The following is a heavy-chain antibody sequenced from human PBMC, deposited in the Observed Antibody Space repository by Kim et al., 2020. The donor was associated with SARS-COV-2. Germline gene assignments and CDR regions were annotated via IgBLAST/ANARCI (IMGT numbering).Heavy chain of an antibody. J-gene: IGHJ4*01. CDR2: IKHDACEK. D-gene: IGHD3-10*01. Sequence: GGSLRLSCAASGFWINIYQMAWVRQAPGKWLEWVAAIKHDACEKYYLDSVRGRFTISRDNAENSLSLQMNNLRVEDTAVYYCARDSSWKHLADLFHFDY. V-gene: IGHV3-7*01. CDR3: ARDSSWKHLADLFHFDY. CDR1: GFWINIYQ.